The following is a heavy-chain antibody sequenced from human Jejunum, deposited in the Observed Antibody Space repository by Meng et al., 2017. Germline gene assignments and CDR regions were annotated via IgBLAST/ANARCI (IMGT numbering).Heavy chain of an antibody. V-gene: IGHV4-61*02. CDR3: ARLLVRGTIES. CDR1: GASITSGSYY. J-gene: IGHJ1*01. D-gene: IGHD3-3*01. Sequence: LACSVSGASITSGSYYWSWIRQSAVLGVEWMGRVHTSGTSNYNPSLTGRVAISIDASKNQLSLRLRSVGAADSAVYFCARLLVRGTIESWGQGTRVTVSS. CDR2: VHTSGTS.